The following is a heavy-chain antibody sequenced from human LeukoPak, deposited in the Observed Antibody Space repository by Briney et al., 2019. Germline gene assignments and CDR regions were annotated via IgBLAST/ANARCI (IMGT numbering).Heavy chain of an antibody. CDR1: GFTFSDYY. J-gene: IGHJ4*02. V-gene: IGHV3-11*04. CDR2: ISNSGSTV. Sequence: PGGSLRLSCAASGFTFSDYYIIYIRQAPGKGLEWVSYISNSGSTVYYADSVTGRFTISRDNSKNTLYLQMNSLRTEDTAVYYCARLPNYWGQGTLVTVSS. CDR3: ARLPNY.